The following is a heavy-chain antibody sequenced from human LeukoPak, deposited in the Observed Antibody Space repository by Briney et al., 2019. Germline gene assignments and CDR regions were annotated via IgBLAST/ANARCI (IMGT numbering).Heavy chain of an antibody. J-gene: IGHJ3*02. D-gene: IGHD1-1*01. CDR3: AREGGTTGTTSAFDI. Sequence: SETLSLTCTVSGGSISSYYWSWIRQPPGKGLEWIGYIYYSGGTNYNPSLKSRVTISVDTSKNQFSLKLSSVTAADTAVYYCAREGGTTGTTSAFDIWGQGTMVTVSS. V-gene: IGHV4-59*01. CDR2: IYYSGGT. CDR1: GGSISSYY.